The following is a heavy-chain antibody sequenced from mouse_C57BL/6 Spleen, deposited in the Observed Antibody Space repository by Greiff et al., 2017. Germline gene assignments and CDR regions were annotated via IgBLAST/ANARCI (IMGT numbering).Heavy chain of an antibody. Sequence: EVHLVESGGDLVKPGGSLKLSCAASGFTFSSYGMSWVRQTPDKRLEWVATISSGGSYTYYPDSVKGRFTISRDNAKNTLYLQMSSLKSEDTAMYYCARGGTGTSFAYWGQGTLVTVSA. V-gene: IGHV5-6*01. CDR3: ARGGTGTSFAY. D-gene: IGHD4-1*01. J-gene: IGHJ3*01. CDR2: ISSGGSYT. CDR1: GFTFSSYG.